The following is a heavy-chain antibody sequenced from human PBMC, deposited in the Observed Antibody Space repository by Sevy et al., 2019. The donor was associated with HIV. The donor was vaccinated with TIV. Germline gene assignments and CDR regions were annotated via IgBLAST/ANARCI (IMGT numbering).Heavy chain of an antibody. CDR3: ASQYSSSSQLYDIRYYYYYGMDV. D-gene: IGHD6-6*01. CDR1: GFTFSSYW. J-gene: IGHJ6*02. CDR2: IKQDGSEK. V-gene: IGHV3-7*01. Sequence: GGSLRLSCAASGFTFSSYWMNWVRQAPGKGLEWVANIKQDGSEKYYVDSVKGRFTISRDNAKNSLYLQMNSLRAEDTAVYYCASQYSSSSQLYDIRYYYYYGMDVWGQGTTVTVSS.